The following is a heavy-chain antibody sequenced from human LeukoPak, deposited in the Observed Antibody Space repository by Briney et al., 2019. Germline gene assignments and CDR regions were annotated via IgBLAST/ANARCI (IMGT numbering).Heavy chain of an antibody. D-gene: IGHD3-9*01. V-gene: IGHV3-21*01. CDR2: ISSSSSYI. Sequence: GGSLRLSCAASGFTFSSYGMHWVRQAPGKGLEWVSSISSSSSYIYYADSVKGRFTISRDNAKNSLYLQMNSLRAEDTAVYYCARGDDILTGYLGAPYWGQGTLVTVSS. CDR3: ARGDDILTGYLGAPY. J-gene: IGHJ4*02. CDR1: GFTFSSYG.